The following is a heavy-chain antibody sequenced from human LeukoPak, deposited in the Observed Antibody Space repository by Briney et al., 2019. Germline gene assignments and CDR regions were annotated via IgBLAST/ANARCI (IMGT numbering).Heavy chain of an antibody. D-gene: IGHD5-18*01. Sequence: GGSLRLSCAASGLSLSNAWMSWVRQAPGKGLEWVSAISGSGGSTYYADSVKGRFTISRDNSKNTLYLQMNSLRAEDRAVYYCARGHSYGVWGQGTLVTVSS. CDR3: ARGHSYGV. CDR2: ISGSGGST. CDR1: GLSLSNAW. V-gene: IGHV3-23*01. J-gene: IGHJ4*02.